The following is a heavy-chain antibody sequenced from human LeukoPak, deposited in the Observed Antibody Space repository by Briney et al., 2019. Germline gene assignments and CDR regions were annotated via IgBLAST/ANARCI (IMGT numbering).Heavy chain of an antibody. Sequence: SVKVSCKASAGTFSSYAISWVRQAPGQGLEWMGGIIPIFGTANYAQKFQGRVTITADESTSTAYMELSSLRSEDTAVYYCAIPGYSGYDFRLWGQGTLVTVSS. CDR2: IIPIFGTA. CDR1: AGTFSSYA. J-gene: IGHJ4*02. CDR3: AIPGYSGYDFRL. V-gene: IGHV1-69*13. D-gene: IGHD5-12*01.